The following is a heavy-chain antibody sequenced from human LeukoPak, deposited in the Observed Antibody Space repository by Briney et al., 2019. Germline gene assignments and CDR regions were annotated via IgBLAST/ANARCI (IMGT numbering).Heavy chain of an antibody. CDR2: IKNDGSST. Sequence: GGSLRLSCAASGFTLGGYWVHWLRQAPGKGLVWVSRIKNDGSSTTYADSVKGRFTISRDNAKNTLYLQMNSLRAEDTAVYYCARSDWFDPWGQGTLVTVSS. V-gene: IGHV3-74*01. J-gene: IGHJ5*02. CDR1: GFTLGGYW. CDR3: ARSDWFDP.